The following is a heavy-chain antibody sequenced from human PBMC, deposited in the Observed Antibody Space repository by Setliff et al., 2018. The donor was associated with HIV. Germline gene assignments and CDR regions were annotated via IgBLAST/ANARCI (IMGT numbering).Heavy chain of an antibody. CDR1: GGSINSDNY. V-gene: IGHV4-39*01. D-gene: IGHD2-21*02. J-gene: IGHJ1*01. CDR2: IYYSGTT. Sequence: PSETLSLTCSVSGGSINSDNYWGWIRQAPGKGLEWIGSIYYSGTTYYNQSLRGRVTISVDRSRNQFSLTLNSVTAADKATYYCASRGIVVVTMSMPDEFFVHWGHGTLVTVSS. CDR3: ASRGIVVVTMSMPDEFFVH.